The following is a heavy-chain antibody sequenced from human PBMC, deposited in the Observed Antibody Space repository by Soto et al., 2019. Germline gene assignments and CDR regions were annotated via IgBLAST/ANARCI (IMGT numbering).Heavy chain of an antibody. CDR1: GGSIGNSY. V-gene: IGHV4-59*08. D-gene: IGHD6-13*01. CDR2: IYYSGSS. CDR3: ARRSSSWPIFYY. J-gene: IGHJ4*02. Sequence: SETLSLTCTVSGGSIGNSYWSWIRQSPGKGLEWIGYIYYSGSSNYNPSLKSRVSISVDTSKNQFSLKLSSVTAADTAVYYCARRSSSWPIFYYWGQGTLVTVSS.